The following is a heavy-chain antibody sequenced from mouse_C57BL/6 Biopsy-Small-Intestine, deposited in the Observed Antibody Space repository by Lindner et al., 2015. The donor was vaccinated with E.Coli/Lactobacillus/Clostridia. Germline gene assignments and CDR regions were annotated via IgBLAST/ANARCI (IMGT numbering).Heavy chain of an antibody. CDR3: AREVQAYYAMDY. V-gene: IGHV1-42*01. Sequence: VQLQESGPELVKPGASVKISCKASGYSFTGYYLNWVKQSPEKSLEWIGEINPRTGDTVYNQNFKAKATLTVDKSSSTAYMQLKSLASEDSAVYYCAREVQAYYAMDYWGQGTSVTVSS. J-gene: IGHJ4*01. CDR2: INPRTGDT. D-gene: IGHD3-2*02. CDR1: GYSFTGYY.